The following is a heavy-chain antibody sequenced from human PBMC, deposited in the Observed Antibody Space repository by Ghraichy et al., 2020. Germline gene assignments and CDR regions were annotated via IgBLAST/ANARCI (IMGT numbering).Heavy chain of an antibody. CDR3: ARIFCPELGSTSCYIDY. D-gene: IGHD2-2*02. CDR2: IDWDDDK. V-gene: IGHV2-70*11. CDR1: GFSLSTSGMC. J-gene: IGHJ4*02. Sequence: QTLSLTCTFSGFSLSTSGMCVSWIRQPPGKALEWLARIDWDDDKYYSTSLKTRLTISKDTSKNQVVLTMTNMDPVDTATYYCARIFCPELGSTSCYIDYWGQGTLVTVSS.